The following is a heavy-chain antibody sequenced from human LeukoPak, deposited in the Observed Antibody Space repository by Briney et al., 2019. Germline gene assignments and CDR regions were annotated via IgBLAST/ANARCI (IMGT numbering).Heavy chain of an antibody. CDR2: VYSSEST. Sequence: SETLSLTCTVSGGSIDSHCWSWIRQPPGKGLHWIGYVYSSESTNYNPSFKSRVTMSVDTSMNQFSLMLSYVTAADTAIYYCATYRRDNTYFLDYWGQGTLVTVFS. CDR3: ATYRRDNTYFLDY. J-gene: IGHJ4*02. CDR1: GGSIDSHC. D-gene: IGHD2-2*02. V-gene: IGHV4-59*11.